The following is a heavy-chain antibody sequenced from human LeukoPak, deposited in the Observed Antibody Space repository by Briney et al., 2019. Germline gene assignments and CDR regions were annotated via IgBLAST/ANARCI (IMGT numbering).Heavy chain of an antibody. J-gene: IGHJ4*02. CDR3: ARGDGRDFDY. CDR2: ISSSSSYI. V-gene: IGHV3-21*01. Sequence: PGGSLRLSCAASGFTFSSYSMSWVRQAPGKGLEWVSSISSSSSYIYYADSVKGRFTISRDNAKNSLYLQMNSLRAEDTAVYYCARGDGRDFDYWGQGTLVTVSS. CDR1: GFTFSSYS. D-gene: IGHD3-10*02.